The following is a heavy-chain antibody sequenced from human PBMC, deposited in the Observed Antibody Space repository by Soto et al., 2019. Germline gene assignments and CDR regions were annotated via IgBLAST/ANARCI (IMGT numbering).Heavy chain of an antibody. D-gene: IGHD6-13*01. CDR3: ARTQWEQQPLDAFDI. Sequence: GESLKISCKGSGYSFTSYWIGWVRQMPGKGLEWMGIIYPGDSDTRYSPSFQGQVTISADKSISTAYLQWSSLKASDTAMYYCARTQWEQQPLDAFDIWGQGTMVTVSS. CDR2: IYPGDSDT. J-gene: IGHJ3*02. CDR1: GYSFTSYW. V-gene: IGHV5-51*01.